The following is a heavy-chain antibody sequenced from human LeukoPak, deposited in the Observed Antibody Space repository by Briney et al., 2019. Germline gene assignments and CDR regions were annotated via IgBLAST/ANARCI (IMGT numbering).Heavy chain of an antibody. CDR3: VRGVPGVYCSSTSCPAPMDV. V-gene: IGHV1-69*13. CDR2: IIPIFGTA. J-gene: IGHJ6*03. D-gene: IGHD2-2*01. CDR1: GGTFSSYA. Sequence: SVKVSCKASGGTFSSYAISWVRQAPGQGLEWMGGIIPIFGTANYAQKFQGRVTITADESTSTAYMELSSLRSEDTAVYYCVRGVPGVYCSSTSCPAPMDVWGKGTTVTVSS.